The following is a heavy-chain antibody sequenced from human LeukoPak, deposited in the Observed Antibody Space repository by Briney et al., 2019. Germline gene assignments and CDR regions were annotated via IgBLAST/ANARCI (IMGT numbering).Heavy chain of an antibody. CDR3: AKTTYYDFWSGYYGGSYYYYMDV. J-gene: IGHJ6*03. CDR2: IIPIFGTA. D-gene: IGHD3-3*01. V-gene: IGHV1-69*05. CDR1: VAIVGSYA. Sequence: SVRLSSAASVAIVGSYAISWVREAPGQGLEWMGGIIPIFGTANYAQKFQGRVTISTDESTSTAYMELSSLRSEDTAVYYCAKTTYYDFWSGYYGGSYYYYMDVWGKGTTVTVSS.